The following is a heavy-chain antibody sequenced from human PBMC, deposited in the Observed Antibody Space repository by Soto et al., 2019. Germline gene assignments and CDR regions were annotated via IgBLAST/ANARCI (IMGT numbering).Heavy chain of an antibody. J-gene: IGHJ6*02. CDR3: ARGDATKIVVTTYYAMDG. CDR2: IIPVFGTP. D-gene: IGHD3-22*01. CDR1: GGSLSNYG. V-gene: IGHV1-69*12. Sequence: QVQLVQSGAEVKKPGSSVKVSCKASGGSLSNYGISWVRQAPGQGLVWMGAIIPVFGTPNYAQKFQDRVTITADESTTTVYMEVRSLTSEDTAVYYCARGDATKIVVTTYYAMDGWGQGTTVTVSS.